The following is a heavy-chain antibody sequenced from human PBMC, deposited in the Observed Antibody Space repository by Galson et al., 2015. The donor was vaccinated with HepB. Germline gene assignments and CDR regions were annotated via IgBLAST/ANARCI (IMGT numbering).Heavy chain of an antibody. V-gene: IGHV4-39*01. CDR2: IYYSGST. D-gene: IGHD6-13*01. J-gene: IGHJ4*02. Sequence: SETLSLTCTVSGGSISSSSYYWGWIRQPPGKGLEWIGSIYYSGSTYYNPSLKSRVTISVDTSKNQFSLKLSSVTAADTAVYYCARHEGQQLGQIDYWGQGTLVTVSS. CDR3: ARHEGQQLGQIDY. CDR1: GGSISSSSYY.